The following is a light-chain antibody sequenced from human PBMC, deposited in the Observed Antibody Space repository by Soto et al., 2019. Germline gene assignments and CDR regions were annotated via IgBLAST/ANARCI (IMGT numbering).Light chain of an antibody. CDR1: KLGDKY. CDR3: QAWDRTTVV. Sequence: SYELTQPPSVSVSPGQTASITCSGDKLGDKYAYWYQQKPRQSPLLVIYQDNKRPSGIPERFSGSNSGNTATLTISGTQAMDEADYYCQAWDRTTVVFGGGTQLTVL. V-gene: IGLV3-1*01. CDR2: QDN. J-gene: IGLJ7*01.